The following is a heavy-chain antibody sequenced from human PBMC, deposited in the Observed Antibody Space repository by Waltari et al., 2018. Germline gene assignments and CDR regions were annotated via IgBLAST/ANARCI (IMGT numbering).Heavy chain of an antibody. D-gene: IGHD1-26*01. V-gene: IGHV4-38-2*01. CDR1: GYSITSAYW. Sequence: QVQLQESGPGLVKPSETLSLTCGVSGYSITSAYWWAWFRQPPGKGLEWIASIHYTGDTQYSPSLKSRVTISADKSKNEVSLRLTSVTAADTDVYYCAGHEWGLPGFWGQGTLVTVSS. CDR3: AGHEWGLPGF. CDR2: IHYTGDT. J-gene: IGHJ4*02.